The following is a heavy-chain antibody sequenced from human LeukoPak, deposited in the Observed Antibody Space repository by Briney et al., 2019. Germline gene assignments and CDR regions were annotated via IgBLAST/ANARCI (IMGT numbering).Heavy chain of an antibody. Sequence: SETLSLTCAVYGGSFSGYYWSWIRQPPGKGLEWIGEINHSGSTNYNPSLKSRVTISVDTSKNQFSLKLSSVTAADTAVYYCAREGITIFGVVSTLDYWGQGTLVTVSS. J-gene: IGHJ4*02. CDR2: INHSGST. V-gene: IGHV4-34*01. CDR3: AREGITIFGVVSTLDY. D-gene: IGHD3-3*01. CDR1: GGSFSGYY.